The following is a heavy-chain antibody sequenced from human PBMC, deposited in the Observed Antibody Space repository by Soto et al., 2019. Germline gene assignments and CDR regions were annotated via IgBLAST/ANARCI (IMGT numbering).Heavy chain of an antibody. CDR1: GGSISRYY. CDR2: VHQTGNT. D-gene: IGHD3-16*01. J-gene: IGHJ4*02. Sequence: VQLQESGPGLVKPSETLSLTCTVSGGSISRYYWSWIRQTPGKGLEWIGYVHQTGNTKYNPSLESRVTISIDASNNNISLTLRSLTAADTAVYFCARGFRPINMIEGVVSVFDYWGQGTLVTVSS. V-gene: IGHV4-59*01. CDR3: ARGFRPINMIEGVVSVFDY.